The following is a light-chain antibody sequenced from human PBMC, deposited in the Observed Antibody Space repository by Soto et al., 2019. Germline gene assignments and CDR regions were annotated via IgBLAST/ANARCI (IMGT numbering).Light chain of an antibody. J-gene: IGLJ2*01. CDR1: SSDVGGYNY. Sequence: QSALTQPPSASGSPGQSVTISCTGSSSDVGGYNYVSWYQQHPGKAPKLMIYEVSKRPSGVPDRLSGSKSGNTASLTVSGLQAEDEADYYYCSYGGSNTVVFGGGTKLTVL. CDR3: CSYGGSNTVV. V-gene: IGLV2-8*01. CDR2: EVS.